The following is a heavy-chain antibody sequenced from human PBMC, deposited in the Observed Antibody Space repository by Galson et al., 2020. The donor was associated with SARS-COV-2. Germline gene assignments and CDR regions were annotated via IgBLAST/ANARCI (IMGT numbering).Heavy chain of an antibody. Sequence: GGSLRLSCSASGFTFSDYAMHWVRQAPGKGLEYVSAISPNGGTTFYADSVNGRFTMSRDNSENMFYLQMTALRLEDTAFYYCLSDSSTRQNHWCQGTLVTVSS. V-gene: IGHV3-64D*06. CDR3: LSDSSTRQNH. CDR1: GFTFSDYA. D-gene: IGHD2-2*01. CDR2: ISPNGGTT. J-gene: IGHJ5*02.